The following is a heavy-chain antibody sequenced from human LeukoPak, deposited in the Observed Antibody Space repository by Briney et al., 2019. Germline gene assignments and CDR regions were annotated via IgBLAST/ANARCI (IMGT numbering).Heavy chain of an antibody. CDR3: ARRHCSSTSCPNWFDP. J-gene: IGHJ5*02. D-gene: IGHD2-2*01. CDR2: INHSGST. V-gene: IGHV4-34*01. Sequence: SETLSLTCAVYGGSFSGYYWSWIRQPPGKGLEWIGEINHSGSTNYNPSLKSRVTISVDTSKNQFSLKLSSVTAADTAAYYCARRHCSSTSCPNWFDPWGQGTLVTVSS. CDR1: GGSFSGYY.